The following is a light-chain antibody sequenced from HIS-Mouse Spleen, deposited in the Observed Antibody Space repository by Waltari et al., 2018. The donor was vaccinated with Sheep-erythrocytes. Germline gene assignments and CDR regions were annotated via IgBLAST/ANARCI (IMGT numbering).Light chain of an antibody. CDR2: DVS. CDR1: SSDVGGYNY. J-gene: IGLJ1*01. V-gene: IGLV2-11*01. Sequence: QSALTQPRSVSGSPGQSVTISCTGTSSDVGGYNYVSWYQHHPGKAPKLMIYDVSKRPSGVPDRVSGSKSGNTASLTISGLQAEDEADYYCCSYAGSYNHVFATGTKVTVL. CDR3: CSYAGSYNHV.